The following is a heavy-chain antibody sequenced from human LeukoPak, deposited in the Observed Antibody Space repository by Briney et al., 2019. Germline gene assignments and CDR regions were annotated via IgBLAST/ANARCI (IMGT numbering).Heavy chain of an antibody. V-gene: IGHV4-34*01. CDR2: INHSAST. J-gene: IGHJ4*02. Sequence: SETLSLTCAVYGGSFSGYYWSWIRQPPGKGLEWIGEINHSASTNYNPSLKSRVTISVDTSKNQFSLKLSSVTAADTAVYYCARGSVAARRFDYWGQGTLVTVSS. CDR3: ARGSVAARRFDY. D-gene: IGHD6-6*01. CDR1: GGSFSGYY.